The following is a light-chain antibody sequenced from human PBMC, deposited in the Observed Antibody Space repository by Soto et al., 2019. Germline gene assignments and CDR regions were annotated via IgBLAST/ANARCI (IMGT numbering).Light chain of an antibody. CDR2: KDS. V-gene: IGLV3-25*03. CDR3: QSAASSGTYPVV. J-gene: IGLJ2*01. CDR1: ALPKQY. Sequence: SYELTQPPSVSVSPGQTARITCSGDALPKQYAYWYQQKPGQAPVLVIYKDSERPSGIPERFPGSSSGTRVTLTISGVQAEDEADYYCQSAASSGTYPVVFGGGTKVTVL.